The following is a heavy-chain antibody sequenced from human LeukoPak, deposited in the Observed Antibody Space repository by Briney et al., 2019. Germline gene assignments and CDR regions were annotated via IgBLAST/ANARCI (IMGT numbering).Heavy chain of an antibody. D-gene: IGHD2-21*01. CDR2: IYPGDSDT. Sequence: EESLKISCKGSEYNFTTYWIAWVRQMPGKGLEWMGIIYPGDSDTRYSPSFQGQVTISADTSISIVYLQWSSLKASDTAIYYCARHGFFGDSVAANLFDPWGQGTLVTVSS. CDR1: EYNFTTYW. J-gene: IGHJ5*02. CDR3: ARHGFFGDSVAANLFDP. V-gene: IGHV5-51*01.